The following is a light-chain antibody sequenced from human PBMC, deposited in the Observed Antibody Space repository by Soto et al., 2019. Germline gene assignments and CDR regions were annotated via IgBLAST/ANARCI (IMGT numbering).Light chain of an antibody. CDR3: SSYAGRNNLVV. V-gene: IGLV2-8*01. Sequence: QSALTQPPSASGSPGQSVTISCTGTSSDVGGYNYVSWYQQHPGKAPKLMIYEVTKRPSGVPDRFSGSKSGNTASLTVSGLQAEDEAHYCCSSYAGRNNLVVFGGGTKLTVL. J-gene: IGLJ2*01. CDR2: EVT. CDR1: SSDVGGYNY.